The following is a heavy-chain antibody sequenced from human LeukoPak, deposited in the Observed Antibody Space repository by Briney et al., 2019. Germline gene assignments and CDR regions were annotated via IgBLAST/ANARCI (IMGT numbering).Heavy chain of an antibody. CDR1: GYTFTSYD. CDR3: ARGRTTVVTRVFGY. CDR2: MNPNSGNT. D-gene: IGHD4-23*01. J-gene: IGHJ4*02. Sequence: ASVKVSCKASGYTFTSYDINWVRQATGQGLEWTGWMNPNSGNTGYAQKFQGRVTTTRNTSISTAYMELSSLRSGDTAVYYCARGRTTVVTRVFGYWGQGTLVTVSS. V-gene: IGHV1-8*01.